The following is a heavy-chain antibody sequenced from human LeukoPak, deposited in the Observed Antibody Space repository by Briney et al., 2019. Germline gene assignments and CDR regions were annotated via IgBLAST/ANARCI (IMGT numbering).Heavy chain of an antibody. CDR1: GFTFTTYW. CDR2: INSDGSIT. CDR3: ARDAVDTANAV. J-gene: IGHJ6*02. V-gene: IGHV3-74*01. Sequence: GGSLRLSCAASGFTFTTYWMHWVRQAPGKGLVWVSHINSDGSITSYADSVKGRFTISRDNAKNTLYLQMNSPRAEDTAVYYCARDAVDTANAVWGQGTTVTVSS. D-gene: IGHD5-18*01.